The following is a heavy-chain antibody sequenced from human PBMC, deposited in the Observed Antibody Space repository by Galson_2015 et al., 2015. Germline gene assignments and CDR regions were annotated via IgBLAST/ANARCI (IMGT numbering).Heavy chain of an antibody. CDR3: ARALGQVGNDAFDI. CDR2: ISGSGGST. CDR1: GFTFRHYG. D-gene: IGHD7-27*01. J-gene: IGHJ3*02. Sequence: LRLSCAASGFTFRHYGMGWVRQAPGKGLAWVSGISGSGGSTYYPDSVKGRFTISRDNSKNTLYLQMYSLSAEDTAVYYCARALGQVGNDAFDIWGQGTMVTVSS. V-gene: IGHV3-23*01.